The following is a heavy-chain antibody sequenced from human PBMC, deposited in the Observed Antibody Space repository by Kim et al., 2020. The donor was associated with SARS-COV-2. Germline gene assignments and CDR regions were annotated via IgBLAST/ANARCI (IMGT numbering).Heavy chain of an antibody. CDR3: ARQGIAAAEDLFNP. CDR2: IYYSGST. CDR1: GGSISSSSYY. Sequence: SETLSLTCTVSGGSISSSSYYWGWIRQPTGKGLEWIRSIYYSGSTYYNPSLKSRVTISVDTSKNQFSLKLSSVTAADTAVYYCARQGIAAAEDLFNPWVQGTLATVPS. J-gene: IGHJ5*02. D-gene: IGHD6-13*01. V-gene: IGHV4-39*01.